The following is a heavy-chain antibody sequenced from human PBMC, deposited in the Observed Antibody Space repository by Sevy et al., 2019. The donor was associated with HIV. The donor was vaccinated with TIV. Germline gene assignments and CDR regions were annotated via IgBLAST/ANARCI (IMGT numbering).Heavy chain of an antibody. CDR3: ARAIGIVDAF. J-gene: IGHJ4*02. D-gene: IGHD3-16*01. Sequence: GGSLRLSCAASGFTFNVFWMHWVRQTPGKGLEWVANINQDGSEIYYVDSVRGRFTIFRDNAKNSIYRQMNSLRAEDTAVYYCARAIGIVDAFWGQGTLVTVSS. CDR1: GFTFNVFW. V-gene: IGHV3-7*01. CDR2: INQDGSEI.